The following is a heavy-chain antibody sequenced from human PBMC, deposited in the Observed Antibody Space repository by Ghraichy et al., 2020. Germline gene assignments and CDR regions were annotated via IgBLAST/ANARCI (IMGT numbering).Heavy chain of an antibody. J-gene: IGHJ4*02. V-gene: IGHV3-74*01. Sequence: GSLRLSCAASGFTLSTNWMHWVRQAPGKGLVWVSRINSDGSSTSYADSVKGRFTISRDNAKNTLYLQMKSLRAEDTGVYYCARGSLVGATLFDYWGQGTLVTVSS. CDR2: INSDGSST. D-gene: IGHD1-26*01. CDR3: ARGSLVGATLFDY. CDR1: GFTLSTNW.